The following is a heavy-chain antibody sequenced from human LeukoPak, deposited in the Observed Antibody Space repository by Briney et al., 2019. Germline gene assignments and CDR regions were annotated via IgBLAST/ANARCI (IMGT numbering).Heavy chain of an antibody. Sequence: ASVKVSCKASGYIFADYYIHWVRQAPGQGLEWMGWIKPNSGGTRSAQKFQGRVTMTRDTSISTAYMELSSLRSDDTAVYYCASARPQKWWAQVGYYFDYWGQGTLVTVSS. D-gene: IGHD2-8*01. V-gene: IGHV1-2*02. J-gene: IGHJ4*02. CDR2: IKPNSGGT. CDR1: GYIFADYY. CDR3: ASARPQKWWAQVGYYFDY.